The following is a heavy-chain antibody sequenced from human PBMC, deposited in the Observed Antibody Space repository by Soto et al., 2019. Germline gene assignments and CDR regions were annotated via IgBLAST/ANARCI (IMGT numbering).Heavy chain of an antibody. CDR1: GGSISSSSYY. CDR3: AREGSCNNYYHYVMAV. D-gene: IGHD2-15*01. Sequence: SETLSLTCTVSGGSISSSSYYWGWIRQPPGKGLEWIGSIYYSGSTYYNPSLKSRVTISVDTSKNQFSLKLSSVTAADTAVYYCAREGSCNNYYHYVMAVRAQRTTVTVS. CDR2: IYYSGST. J-gene: IGHJ6*02. V-gene: IGHV4-39*07.